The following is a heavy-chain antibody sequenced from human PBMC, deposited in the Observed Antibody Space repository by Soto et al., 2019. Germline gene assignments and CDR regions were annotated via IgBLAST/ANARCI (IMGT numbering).Heavy chain of an antibody. J-gene: IGHJ4*03. CDR1: GGSFKSGSYS. CDR2: VYHTGRT. CDR3: ARDFAYCDS. V-gene: IGHV4-61*01. Sequence: TLSLTCTVSGGSFKSGSYSWSWIRQPPGKGLEWIGYVYHTGRTSYTPSLKSRVSISMDTSKNQFSLNLDSVTAADTAVYFCARDFAYCDSWGHGTLVTVSS. D-gene: IGHD3-3*01.